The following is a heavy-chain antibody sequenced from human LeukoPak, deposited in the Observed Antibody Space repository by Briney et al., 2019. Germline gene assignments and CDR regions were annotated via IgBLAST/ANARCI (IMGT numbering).Heavy chain of an antibody. CDR3: AREGFPPKISDFWSGLGPYYYYGMDV. J-gene: IGHJ6*02. CDR2: IIPIFGTA. V-gene: IGHV1-69*13. Sequence: SVKVSCKASGGTFSSYAISWVRQAPGQGLEWMGGIIPIFGTANYAQKFQGRVTITADESTSTAYMELSSLRSEDTAVYYCAREGFPPKISDFWSGLGPYYYYGMDVWGQGTTVTVSS. D-gene: IGHD3-3*01. CDR1: GGTFSSYA.